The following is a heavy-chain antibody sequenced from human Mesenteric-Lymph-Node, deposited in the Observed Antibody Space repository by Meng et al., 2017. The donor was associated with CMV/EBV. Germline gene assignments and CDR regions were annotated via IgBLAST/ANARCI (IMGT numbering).Heavy chain of an antibody. J-gene: IGHJ5*02. V-gene: IGHV6-1*01. D-gene: IGHD3-3*01. Sequence: SQTLSLTCAISGDSVSSTSAAWNWIRQSPSRGLEWLGRTYYRSKWYNDYAVSVKSRITINPDTSKNQFTLQLNSVTHEDTAVYYCARVRITIFGVVMKRFDPWGQGTLVTVSS. CDR1: GDSVSSTSAA. CDR2: TYYRSKWYN. CDR3: ARVRITIFGVVMKRFDP.